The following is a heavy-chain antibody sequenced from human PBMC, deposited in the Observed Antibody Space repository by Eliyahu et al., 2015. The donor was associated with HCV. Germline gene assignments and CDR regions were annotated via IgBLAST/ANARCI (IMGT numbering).Heavy chain of an antibody. V-gene: IGHV3-23*03. CDR3: AKDMAPDDGYDMDV. CDR2: IYSGGRT. D-gene: IGHD4-17*01. CDR1: GFXFKSYA. J-gene: IGHJ6*03. Sequence: EVQLLESGGGLVQPGGSLRLSCAASGFXFKSYAMSWVRQLPGKGLEWVSVIYSGGRTHYADSVKGRFTISRDNSKNTVYLQMNSLRVEDTAVYYCAKDMAPDDGYDMDVWGKGTTVTVSS.